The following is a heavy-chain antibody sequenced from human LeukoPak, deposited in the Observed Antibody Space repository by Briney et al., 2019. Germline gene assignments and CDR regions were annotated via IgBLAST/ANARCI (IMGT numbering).Heavy chain of an antibody. CDR3: AREGDSRWGGLSP. Sequence: PGGSLRLSCAASGFTFSTYAIHWVRQAPGKGLEWVAVIWFDGSEQYYADSVKGRFIISRDNSKSTPNLQLNSLRAEDTAVYSCAREGDSRWGGLSPWGQGTLVTVSS. CDR2: IWFDGSEQ. V-gene: IGHV3-33*01. CDR1: GFTFSTYA. J-gene: IGHJ1*01. D-gene: IGHD3-16*02.